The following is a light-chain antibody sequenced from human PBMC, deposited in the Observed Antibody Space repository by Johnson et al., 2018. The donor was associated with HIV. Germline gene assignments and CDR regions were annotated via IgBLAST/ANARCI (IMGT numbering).Light chain of an antibody. CDR3: VGWDSSLSGYV. Sequence: QSVLTQPPSVSAAPGQKVTVSCSGSNTNIGNDFVSWYQQLPGKAPRLLIYDNNKRPSGIPDRFSGSKSGTSATLGITGLQTGDEADYYCVGWDSSLSGYVFGTGTTVTV. J-gene: IGLJ1*01. CDR1: NTNIGNDF. CDR2: DNN. V-gene: IGLV1-51*01.